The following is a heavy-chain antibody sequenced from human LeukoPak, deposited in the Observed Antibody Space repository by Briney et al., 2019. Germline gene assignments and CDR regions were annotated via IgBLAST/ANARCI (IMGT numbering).Heavy chain of an antibody. Sequence: SVKVSCKASGGTFSSYAISWVRQAPGQGLEWMGGIIPIFGTANYAQKFQGRVTITTDESTSPAYMELSSLRSEDTAVYYCARHRVIRDSSGYYCGYWYFDLWGRGTLVTVSS. CDR2: IIPIFGTA. CDR3: ARHRVIRDSSGYYCGYWYFDL. D-gene: IGHD3-22*01. J-gene: IGHJ2*01. CDR1: GGTFSSYA. V-gene: IGHV1-69*05.